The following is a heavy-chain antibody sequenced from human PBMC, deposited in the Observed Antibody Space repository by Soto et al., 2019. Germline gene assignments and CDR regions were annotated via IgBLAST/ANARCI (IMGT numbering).Heavy chain of an antibody. CDR3: ASSRSGGSGSYYKY. Sequence: ASVKVSCKASGYTFTSYGISWVRQAPGQGLEWMGWISAYNSNTNYAQKLQGRVTMTTDTSTSTAYMELRSLRSDDTAVYYCASSRSGGSGSYYKYWGQGTLVTVSS. D-gene: IGHD3-10*01. V-gene: IGHV1-18*01. CDR2: ISAYNSNT. CDR1: GYTFTSYG. J-gene: IGHJ4*02.